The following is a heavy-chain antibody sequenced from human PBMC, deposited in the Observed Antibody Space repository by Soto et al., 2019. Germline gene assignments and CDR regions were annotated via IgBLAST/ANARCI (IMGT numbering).Heavy chain of an antibody. J-gene: IGHJ3*02. Sequence: SETLSLTCTVSGGSISGYYWSWVRQPPGKGLEWIGYIYYSGNTNYNPSLKSRVTMSIDTSKSQFFLKLSSVTVADTAVYYCARHVGYCSGGSCYTDDAFDIWGQGTMVTVS. CDR2: IYYSGNT. D-gene: IGHD2-15*01. CDR3: ARHVGYCSGGSCYTDDAFDI. CDR1: GGSISGYY. V-gene: IGHV4-59*08.